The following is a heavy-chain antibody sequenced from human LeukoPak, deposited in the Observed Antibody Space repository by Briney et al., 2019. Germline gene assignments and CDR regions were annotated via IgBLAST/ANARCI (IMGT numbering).Heavy chain of an antibody. V-gene: IGHV1-2*02. CDR1: GYTFTGYY. Sequence: ASVKVSCKASGYTFTGYYMHWVRQAPGQGLEWMGWINPNSGGTNYAQKFQGRVTMTRDTSISTAYMELSRLRSDDTAVYYCSRDHSNAYRIVEAVTNWCHPWRGGPVVPV. CDR2: INPNSGGT. J-gene: IGHJ5*02. CDR3: SRDHSNAYRIVEAVTNWCHP. D-gene: IGHD3-22*01.